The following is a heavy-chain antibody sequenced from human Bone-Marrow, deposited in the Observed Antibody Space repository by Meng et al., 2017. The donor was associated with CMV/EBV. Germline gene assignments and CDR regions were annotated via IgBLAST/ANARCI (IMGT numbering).Heavy chain of an antibody. D-gene: IGHD3-3*01. V-gene: IGHV3-23*01. CDR1: GFTFSSYA. Sequence: GESLKISCAASGFTFSSYAMSWVRQAPGKGLEWVSAISGSGGNTYYADSVKGRFTISRDNSKNTLYLQMNSLRAEDTAVYYCAKDRESEYYDFWSGYRSNYYYYGMDVWGQGTTVTVSS. CDR2: ISGSGGNT. CDR3: AKDRESEYYDFWSGYRSNYYYYGMDV. J-gene: IGHJ6*01.